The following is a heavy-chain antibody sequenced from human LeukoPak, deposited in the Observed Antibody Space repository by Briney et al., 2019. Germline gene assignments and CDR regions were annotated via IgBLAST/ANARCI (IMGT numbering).Heavy chain of an antibody. D-gene: IGHD4-17*01. CDR2: IYHSGST. CDR3: ARGSAVTLDYFDY. Sequence: SETLSLTCAVSGDSISSSNWWSWVRQPPGKGLEWIGEIYHSGSTNYNPSLRSRVTISVDKSKNQFSLKLSSVTAADTAVYYCARGSAVTLDYFDYWGQGTLVTVSS. CDR1: GDSISSSNW. J-gene: IGHJ4*02. V-gene: IGHV4-4*02.